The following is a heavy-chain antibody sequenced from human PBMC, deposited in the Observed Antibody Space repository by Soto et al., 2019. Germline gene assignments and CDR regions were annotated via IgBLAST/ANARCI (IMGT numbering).Heavy chain of an antibody. CDR3: ARHRDHGYDVRFDY. J-gene: IGHJ4*02. CDR1: GVSISSYY. V-gene: IGHV4-59*08. CDR2: IYYSGST. D-gene: IGHD5-12*01. Sequence: PSETLSLTCTVSGVSISSYYWSWIRQPPGKGLEWIGYIYYSGSTNYNPSLKSRVTISVDTSKNQFSLKLSSVTAADTAVYYCARHRDHGYDVRFDYWGQGTLVTVSS.